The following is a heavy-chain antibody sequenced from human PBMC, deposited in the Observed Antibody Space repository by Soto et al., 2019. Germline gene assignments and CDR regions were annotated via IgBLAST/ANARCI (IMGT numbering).Heavy chain of an antibody. D-gene: IGHD2-15*01. J-gene: IGHJ4*02. CDR3: ARHYGGSWLDY. Sequence: PGESLKISCKGSGYSFSRYWIGWVRQMPGKGLEWVGIIYPGDSDTRYSPSFQGQVTISADKSINTAFLQWSSLKASDTAIYYCARHYGGSWLDYWGLGTLVTVSS. V-gene: IGHV5-51*01. CDR1: GYSFSRYW. CDR2: IYPGDSDT.